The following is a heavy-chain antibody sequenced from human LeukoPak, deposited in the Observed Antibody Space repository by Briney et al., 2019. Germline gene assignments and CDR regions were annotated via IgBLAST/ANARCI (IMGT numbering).Heavy chain of an antibody. V-gene: IGHV3-23*01. CDR3: AKGGWYYYDSSGYLGY. Sequence: GGSLRLSCAASGFTFSSYAMSWVRQAPGEGLEWVSAISGSGGSTYYADSVKGRFTISRDNSKNTLYLQMNSLRAEDTAVYHCAKGGWYYYDSSGYLGYWGQGTLVTVSS. CDR1: GFTFSSYA. D-gene: IGHD3-22*01. J-gene: IGHJ4*02. CDR2: ISGSGGST.